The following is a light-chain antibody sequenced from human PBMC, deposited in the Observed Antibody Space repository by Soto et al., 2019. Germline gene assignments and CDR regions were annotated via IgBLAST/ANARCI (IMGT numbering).Light chain of an antibody. CDR3: SSYITSSTPFYV. Sequence: QSALTQPASVSASPGQSITISCTGTSSDVGDYNYVSWYQQHPGEAPKLIIYAVSNRPSGISNRFSASKSVNTASLTISGLQPVDEADYYCSSYITSSTPFYVFGTGTKLTVL. CDR2: AVS. J-gene: IGLJ1*01. V-gene: IGLV2-14*03. CDR1: SSDVGDYNY.